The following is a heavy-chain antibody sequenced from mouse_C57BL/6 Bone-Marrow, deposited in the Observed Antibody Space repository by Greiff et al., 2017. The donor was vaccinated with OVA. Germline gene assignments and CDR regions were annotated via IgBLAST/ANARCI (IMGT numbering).Heavy chain of an antibody. CDR1: GFSLTSYG. J-gene: IGHJ3*01. D-gene: IGHD1-1*01. Sequence: VQRVESGPGLVQPSQSLSITCTVSGFSLTSYGVHWVRQSPGKGLEWLGVIWSGGSTDYNAAFISRLSISNDNSKSQVFFKMNSLQADDTAIYYCAREGYGSSSGFAYWGQGTLVTVAA. CDR2: IWSGGST. V-gene: IGHV2-2*01. CDR3: AREGYGSSSGFAY.